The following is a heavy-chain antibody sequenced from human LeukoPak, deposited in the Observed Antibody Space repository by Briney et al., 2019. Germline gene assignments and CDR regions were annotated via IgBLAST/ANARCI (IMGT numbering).Heavy chain of an antibody. Sequence: RGSLRLSCAASGFTFSSYSMNWVRQAPGKGLEWVSYISSSSSTIYYADSVKGRFTISRDNAKNSLYLQMNSLRAEDTAVYYCARDHYYYYGMDVWGQGTTVTVSS. CDR1: GFTFSSYS. V-gene: IGHV3-48*04. J-gene: IGHJ6*02. CDR3: ARDHYYYYGMDV. CDR2: ISSSSSTI.